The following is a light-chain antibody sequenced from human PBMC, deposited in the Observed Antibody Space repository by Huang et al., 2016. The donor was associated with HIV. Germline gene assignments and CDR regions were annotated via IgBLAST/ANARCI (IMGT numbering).Light chain of an antibody. CDR2: GAS. V-gene: IGKV3-15*01. CDR3: QQYNDWPPLT. J-gene: IGKJ4*01. Sequence: VLMTQSPATLPVSPGERATLSCRASQNVGSSLAWYQQRSGQAPRLLIYGASTRATDIPARFNGNGSETEFTLTIASLQSEDFAVYYCQQYNDWPPLTFGGGTKVEIK. CDR1: QNVGSS.